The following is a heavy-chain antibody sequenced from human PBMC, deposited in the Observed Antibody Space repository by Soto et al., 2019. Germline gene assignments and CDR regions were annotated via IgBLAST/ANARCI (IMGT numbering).Heavy chain of an antibody. CDR2: IVPIFGTA. V-gene: IGHV1-69*13. CDR1: GGTFSSYA. D-gene: IGHD1-26*01. J-gene: IGHJ1*01. CDR3: ARGSDSGSYYFYFQH. Sequence: ASVKVSCKASGGTFSSYAISWVRQAPGQGLEWMGGIVPIFGTANYAQKFQGRVTITADESTSTAYMELSSLRSEDTAVYYCARGSDSGSYYFYFQHWGQGTLVTVSS.